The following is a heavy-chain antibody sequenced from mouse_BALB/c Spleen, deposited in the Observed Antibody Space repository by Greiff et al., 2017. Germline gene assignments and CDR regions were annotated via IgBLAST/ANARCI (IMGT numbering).Heavy chain of an antibody. V-gene: IGHV1S81*02. CDR2: INPSNGRT. CDR1: GYTFTSYW. J-gene: IGHJ2*01. Sequence: VQLQQPGAELVKPGASVKLSCKASGYTFTSYWMHWVKQRPGQGLEWIGEINPSNGRTNYNEKFKSKATLTVDKSSSTAYMQLSSLTSEDSAVYYCARKVPFDYWGQGTTLTVSS. D-gene: IGHD1-3*01. CDR3: ARKVPFDY.